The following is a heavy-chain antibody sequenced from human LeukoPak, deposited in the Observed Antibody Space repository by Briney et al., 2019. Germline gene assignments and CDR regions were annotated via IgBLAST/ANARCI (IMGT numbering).Heavy chain of an antibody. J-gene: IGHJ4*02. CDR1: GFTVSDNY. V-gene: IGHV3-66*01. CDR2: IYSDGTT. D-gene: IGHD6-13*01. CDR3: ARETTATGSRHFGC. Sequence: GGSLRLSCAASGFTVSDNYMTWVRQAPGKGLEWVSVIYSDGTTYYGDSVKGRFTISRDNSKNTLNLQMNSLTAEDTAVYYCARETTATGSRHFGCWGQGTLVTVSS.